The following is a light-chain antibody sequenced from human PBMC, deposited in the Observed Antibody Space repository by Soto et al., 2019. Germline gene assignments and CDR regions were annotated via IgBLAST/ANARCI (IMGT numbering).Light chain of an antibody. CDR1: SGHSSYA. J-gene: IGLJ2*01. Sequence: QPVLTQSPSASASLGASVKLTCTLSSGHSSYAIAWHQQQPEKGPRYLMKLSSDGSHSKGDGIPDRFSGSSSGAERYLTISGLQSEDEADYYCQTWDTGARVVFGGVTKLTVL. CDR2: LSSDGSH. CDR3: QTWDTGARVV. V-gene: IGLV4-69*01.